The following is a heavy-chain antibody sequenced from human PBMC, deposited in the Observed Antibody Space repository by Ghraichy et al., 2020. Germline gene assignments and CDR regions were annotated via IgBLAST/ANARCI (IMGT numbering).Heavy chain of an antibody. CDR2: IKSKTDGGTT. V-gene: IGHV3-15*01. J-gene: IGHJ4*02. CDR1: GFTFSNAW. CDR3: TTLGYCSGGSCYLAYYFDY. D-gene: IGHD2-15*01. Sequence: WGSLRLSCAASGFTFSNAWMSWVRQAPGKGLEWVGRIKSKTDGGTTDYAAPVKGRFTISRDDSKNTLYLQMNSLKTEDTAVYYCTTLGYCSGGSCYLAYYFDYWGQGTLVTVSS.